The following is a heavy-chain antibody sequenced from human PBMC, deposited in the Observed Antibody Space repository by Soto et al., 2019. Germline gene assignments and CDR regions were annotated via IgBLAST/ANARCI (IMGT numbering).Heavy chain of an antibody. D-gene: IGHD6-13*01. CDR1: VFTFSSYG. Sequence: PGGSLGLSCASSVFTFSSYGMHWVRQAPGKGLEWVAVIWYDGSNKYYADSVKGRFTISRDNSKNTLYLQMNSLRAEDTAVYYCARDSSPTYYYYYGMDVWGQGTTVTVSS. CDR3: ARDSSPTYYYYYGMDV. J-gene: IGHJ6*02. CDR2: IWYDGSNK. V-gene: IGHV3-33*01.